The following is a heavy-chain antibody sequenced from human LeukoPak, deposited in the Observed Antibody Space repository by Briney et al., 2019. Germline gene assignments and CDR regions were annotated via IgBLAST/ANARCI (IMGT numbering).Heavy chain of an antibody. CDR3: ARGCSGGSCFGDFDY. CDR1: GFTFSSYG. J-gene: IGHJ4*02. Sequence: GGSLRLSCAASGFTFSSYGMNWVRQARGKGLEWISYISRRSSTIYYADSVKGRFTISRDNAKNSLYLQMNSLRDEDTAVYYCARGCSGGSCFGDFDYWGQGTLGTVSS. CDR2: ISRRSSTI. V-gene: IGHV3-48*02. D-gene: IGHD2-15*01.